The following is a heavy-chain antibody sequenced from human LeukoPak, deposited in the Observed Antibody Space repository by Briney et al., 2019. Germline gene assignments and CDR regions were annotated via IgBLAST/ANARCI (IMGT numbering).Heavy chain of an antibody. D-gene: IGHD2-15*01. J-gene: IGHJ6*03. V-gene: IGHV4-34*01. CDR2: INHSGST. Sequence: SETLSLTCAVYGGSFSGYYWSWIRQPPGKGLEWIGEINHSGSTNYNPSLKSRVTISVDTSKNQLSLKLSSVTAADTAVYYCARGYCSGGSCYSGWYYYYYMDVWGKGTTVTVSS. CDR3: ARGYCSGGSCYSGWYYYYYMDV. CDR1: GGSFSGYY.